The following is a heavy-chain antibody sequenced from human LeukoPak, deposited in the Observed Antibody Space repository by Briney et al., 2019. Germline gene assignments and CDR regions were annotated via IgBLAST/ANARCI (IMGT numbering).Heavy chain of an antibody. V-gene: IGHV5-51*01. Sequence: GESLKISCKGSGYSFTSYWIGWVRQMPGRGLEWMGIIYPGDSDTRYSPSFQGQVTISADKSISTAYLQWSSLKASDTAMYYCARQGSGYSPTYYYYMDVWGKGTTVTISS. D-gene: IGHD5-18*01. CDR3: ARQGSGYSPTYYYYMDV. J-gene: IGHJ6*03. CDR1: GYSFTSYW. CDR2: IYPGDSDT.